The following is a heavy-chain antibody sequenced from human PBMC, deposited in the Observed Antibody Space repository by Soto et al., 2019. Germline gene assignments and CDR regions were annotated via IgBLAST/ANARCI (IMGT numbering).Heavy chain of an antibody. CDR3: ARVGRLWLEYYSPEIAFDI. CDR1: GYTFTSYA. CDR2: INAGNGNT. V-gene: IGHV1-3*01. J-gene: IGHJ3*02. D-gene: IGHD3-10*01. Sequence: QVQLVQSGAEVKKPGASVKVSCKASGYTFTSYAMHWVRQAPGQRLEWMGWINAGNGNTKYSQKFQGRVTITRDTSASTTYMELSSLRSEDTAVYYCARVGRLWLEYYSPEIAFDIWGQGTMVTVSS.